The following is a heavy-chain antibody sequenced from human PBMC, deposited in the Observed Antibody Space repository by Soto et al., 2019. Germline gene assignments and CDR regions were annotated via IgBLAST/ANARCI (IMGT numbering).Heavy chain of an antibody. CDR3: ARYFDWPNAFDI. CDR1: GGSFGTYY. V-gene: IGHV4-59*01. CDR2: MYYTGST. Sequence: QVQLQESGPGLVKPSETLSLTCTVSGGSFGTYYWSWIRQPPGKGLEWIGYMYYTGSTNYNPSLKRRVTISVDTSKNQFSLKLTSVTAADTAVYFCARYFDWPNAFDIWGQGTMVTVSS. J-gene: IGHJ3*02. D-gene: IGHD3-9*01.